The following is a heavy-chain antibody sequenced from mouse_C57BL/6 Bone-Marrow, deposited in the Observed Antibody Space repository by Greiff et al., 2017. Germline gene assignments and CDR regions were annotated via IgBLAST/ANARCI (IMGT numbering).Heavy chain of an antibody. D-gene: IGHD2-13*01. CDR1: GFTFSSYT. CDR2: ISGGGGNT. CDR3: ARHGLEGGFAY. Sequence: DVKLVESGGGLVKPGGSLKLSCAASGFTFSSYTMSWVRQTPEKRLEWVATISGGGGNTYYPDSVKGRFTISRDNAKNTLYLQMSSLRSEDTALYYCARHGLEGGFAYWGQGTLVTVSA. V-gene: IGHV5-9*01. J-gene: IGHJ3*01.